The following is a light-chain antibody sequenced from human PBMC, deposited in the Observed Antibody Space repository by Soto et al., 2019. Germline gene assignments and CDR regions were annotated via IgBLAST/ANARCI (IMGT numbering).Light chain of an antibody. CDR2: GNN. J-gene: IGLJ1*01. CDR3: QSYDDIATTV. Sequence: QSVLEEPPSGVGAPGQGGPISCTGSSSKGGAGYDVHWYQKIPGTAPKLLIYGNNNRPSGVPDRFSGSKSGASASLAISGLQPEDEADYYCQSYDDIATTVFGTGTKVTV. CDR1: SSKGGAGYD. V-gene: IGLV1-40*01.